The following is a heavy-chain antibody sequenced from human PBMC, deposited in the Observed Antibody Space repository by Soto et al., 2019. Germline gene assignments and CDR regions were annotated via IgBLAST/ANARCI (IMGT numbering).Heavy chain of an antibody. D-gene: IGHD3-16*01. J-gene: IGHJ4*02. CDR1: GGTFSNFA. Sequence: QVQLVQSGAEVKKPGSSVKVSCKASGGTFSNFALSWVRQAPGQGLEWMGGIIPMFGKANYAQKCQGRVPIPEDKSTSKAYRGLSRLRPGDQVVYYCAIWGGSREGGGDYWGQGTLVTVSS. CDR3: AIWGGSREGGGDY. V-gene: IGHV1-69*06. CDR2: IIPMFGKA.